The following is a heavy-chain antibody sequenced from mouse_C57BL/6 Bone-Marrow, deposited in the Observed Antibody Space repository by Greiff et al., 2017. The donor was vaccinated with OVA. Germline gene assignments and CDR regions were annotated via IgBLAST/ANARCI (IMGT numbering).Heavy chain of an antibody. V-gene: IGHV1-50*01. CDR2: IDPSDSYT. CDR3: ASAVFAY. J-gene: IGHJ3*01. CDR1: GYTFTSYW. Sequence: VQLQQSGAELVKPGASVKLSCKASGYTFTSYWMQWVKQRPGQGLEWIGEIDPSDSYTNSNQKFKGKATLTVDTSSSTAYMQLSSLTSADSAVYYCASAVFAYWGQGTLVTVSA.